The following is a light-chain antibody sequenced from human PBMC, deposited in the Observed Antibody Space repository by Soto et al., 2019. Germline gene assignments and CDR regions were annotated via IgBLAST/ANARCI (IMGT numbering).Light chain of an antibody. CDR3: VLLCSGTRRV. Sequence: QAVVTQEPSLTVSPGGTVTLTCGSSTGAVTRTHYPYWFQQKPGQAPRTLIYDTDNRYSWTPPRFSGPLLGGQAALTLSGEQAEDQADYYCVLLCSGTRRVFGAGTKAT. CDR1: TGAVTRTHY. J-gene: IGLJ1*01. V-gene: IGLV7-46*01. CDR2: DTD.